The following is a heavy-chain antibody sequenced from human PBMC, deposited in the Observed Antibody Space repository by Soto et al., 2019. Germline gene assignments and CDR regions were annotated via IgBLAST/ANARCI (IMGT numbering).Heavy chain of an antibody. CDR2: IYPGDSDT. CDR3: ARHESHSSGYYPQGLLNYYGMDV. Sequence: PGESLKISCKGSGYSFTSYWIGWVRQMPGKGLEWMGIIYPGDSDTRYSPSFQGQVTISADKSISTAYLQWSSLKASDTAMYYCARHESHSSGYYPQGLLNYYGMDVWGQGTTVTVSS. V-gene: IGHV5-51*01. J-gene: IGHJ6*02. D-gene: IGHD3-22*01. CDR1: GYSFTSYW.